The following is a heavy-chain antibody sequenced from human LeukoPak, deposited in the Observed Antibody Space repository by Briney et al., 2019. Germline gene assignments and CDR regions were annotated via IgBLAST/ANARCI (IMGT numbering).Heavy chain of an antibody. CDR2: IYYSGST. CDR1: GGSISSYY. CDR3: ATADCSGGSCYRAGYYYYGMDV. D-gene: IGHD2-15*01. V-gene: IGHV4-59*08. Sequence: SETLSLTCTVSGGSISSYYWSWIRQPPGKGLEWIGYIYYSGSTNYNPSLKSRVTISVDTSKNQFSLKLSSVTAAVTAVYYCATADCSGGSCYRAGYYYYGMDVWGQGTTVTVSS. J-gene: IGHJ6*02.